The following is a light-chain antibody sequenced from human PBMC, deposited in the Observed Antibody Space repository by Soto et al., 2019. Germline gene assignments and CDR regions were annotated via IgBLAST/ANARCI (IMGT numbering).Light chain of an antibody. J-gene: IGLJ2*01. CDR1: SSDVGGYDY. Sequence: SALTQPPSASGSPGQSVTISCTGTSSDVGGYDYVSWYQQHPGKAPKLMIYEVNKRPSGVPDRFSGSKSGNTASLTVSGLQADDEADYYCSSYAGSNNLVFGGGTKLTVL. CDR3: SSYAGSNNLV. V-gene: IGLV2-8*01. CDR2: EVN.